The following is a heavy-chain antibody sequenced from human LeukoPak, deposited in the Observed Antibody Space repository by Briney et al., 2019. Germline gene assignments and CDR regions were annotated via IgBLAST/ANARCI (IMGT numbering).Heavy chain of an antibody. J-gene: IGHJ4*02. D-gene: IGHD3-9*01. V-gene: IGHV4-39*07. CDR1: GGSISINSYY. CDR3: AKTARLRYFEY. Sequence: SETLSLTCSVSGGSISINSYYWDWIRQSPGKGLEWLGSLYFRGNTYYNPSLKSRVSISVDTSKNQFSLNLTSVTAADTAVYYCAKTARLRYFEYWGQGTLVTVSS. CDR2: LYFRGNT.